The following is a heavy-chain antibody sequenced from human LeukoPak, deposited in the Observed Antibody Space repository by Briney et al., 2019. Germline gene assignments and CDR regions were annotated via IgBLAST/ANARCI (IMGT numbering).Heavy chain of an antibody. CDR1: GYTFTGYF. Sequence: ASVKVSCNASGYTFTGYFIHWVRQAPGQGLEWMGWINPNSGATDYAQKFQGRITMTGDTSSNTAYMELGRLKSDATAVYYCARVYGSGNYWGWFDSWGQGTLVTVSS. CDR2: INPNSGAT. V-gene: IGHV1-2*02. CDR3: ARVYGSGNYWGWFDS. J-gene: IGHJ5*01. D-gene: IGHD3-10*01.